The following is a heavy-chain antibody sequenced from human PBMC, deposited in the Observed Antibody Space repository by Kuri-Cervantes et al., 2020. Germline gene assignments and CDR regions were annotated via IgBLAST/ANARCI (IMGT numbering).Heavy chain of an antibody. V-gene: IGHV3-7*02. CDR2: LRYDGSEK. CDR1: GFTFSSYS. J-gene: IGHJ4*02. Sequence: GESLKISCVASGFTFSSYSMTWVRQAPGKGLEWVANLRYDGSEKLYVDSVKGRFTISRDNSKNTLYLQMNSLRAEDTAVYYYAKPPSLWGQGTLVTVSS. CDR3: AKPPSL.